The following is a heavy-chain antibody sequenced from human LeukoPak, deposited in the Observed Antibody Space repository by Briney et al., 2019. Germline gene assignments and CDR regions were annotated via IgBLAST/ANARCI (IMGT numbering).Heavy chain of an antibody. D-gene: IGHD3-10*01. J-gene: IGHJ4*02. Sequence: PGGSLRLSCAASGFTLISYGMSWVRQAPGKGLEWVSTIRGTGDTTYYADSVKGRFTISRDNSKNTLYLQMNSLRAEDTAVYYCARDYYYGSGSHFDYWGQGTLVTVSS. CDR1: GFTLISYG. V-gene: IGHV3-23*01. CDR2: IRGTGDTT. CDR3: ARDYYYGSGSHFDY.